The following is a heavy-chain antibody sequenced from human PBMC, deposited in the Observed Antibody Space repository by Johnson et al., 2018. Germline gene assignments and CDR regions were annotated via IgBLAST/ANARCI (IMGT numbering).Heavy chain of an antibody. J-gene: IGHJ6*03. CDR1: GQSISGYY. CDR2: IIHSGST. V-gene: IGHV4-34*12. CDR3: AREATMVRELYAYDYMDV. D-gene: IGHD3-10*01. Sequence: QVQLQQWGAGLLKPSETRFLTCAVYGQSISGYYWSWIRQHPGKGLEWIGEIIHSGSTNYHPSLKSRVTISVDTSKNQFSLKLSSVTAADTAVYYCAREATMVRELYAYDYMDVWGKGTTVTVSS.